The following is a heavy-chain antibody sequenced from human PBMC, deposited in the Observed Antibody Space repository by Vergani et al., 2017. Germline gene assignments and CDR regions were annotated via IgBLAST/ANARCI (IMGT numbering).Heavy chain of an antibody. J-gene: IGHJ4*02. V-gene: IGHV1-46*03. CDR1: GYTFSNYH. Sequence: QVQVVQSGAELKKSGASLKFSCKTSGYTFSNYHMHWVRQAPGQGLEWMGIINPRGGHTNYGQQFQGRVTMTRVTSTSTVYMELSSLRSEDTAIYHCARRDFGMLTGYRYWGQGNLVTVSA. CDR2: INPRGGHT. D-gene: IGHD3-9*01. CDR3: ARRDFGMLTGYRY.